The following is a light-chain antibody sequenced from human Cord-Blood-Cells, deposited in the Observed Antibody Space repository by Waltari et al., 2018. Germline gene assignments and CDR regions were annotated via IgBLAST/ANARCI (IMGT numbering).Light chain of an antibody. V-gene: IGLV3-27*01. J-gene: IGLJ2*01. CDR1: VLAKKS. CDR3: YSAADNNVV. CDR2: NDS. Sequence: SYELPQPSSVSVSPGQTSRTPRSGDVLAKKSARWFQQKPGQAPVLVIYNDSERPSGIPERFSGSSSGTTVTLTISGAQVEDEADYYCYSAADNNVVFGGGTKLTVL.